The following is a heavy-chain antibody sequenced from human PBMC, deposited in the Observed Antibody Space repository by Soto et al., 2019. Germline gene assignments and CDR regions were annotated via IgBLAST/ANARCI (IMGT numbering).Heavy chain of an antibody. CDR1: GFTFSSYA. J-gene: IGHJ6*02. CDR3: ARDLPLRYFDWLLGVHGMDV. D-gene: IGHD3-9*01. Sequence: QVQLVESGGGVVQPGRSLRLSCAASGFTFSSYAMHWVRQVPGKGLEWVAVISYDGSNKYYADSVKGRFTISRDNSKNTLYLQMNSLRAEDTSVYCCARDLPLRYFDWLLGVHGMDVWGQGTTVTVSS. V-gene: IGHV3-30-3*01. CDR2: ISYDGSNK.